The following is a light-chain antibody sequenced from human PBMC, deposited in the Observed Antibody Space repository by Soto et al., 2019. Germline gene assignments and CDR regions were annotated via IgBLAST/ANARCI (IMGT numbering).Light chain of an antibody. CDR1: QSFSSTY. Sequence: EIVLTQSPGTLSLSPGERATLSCRASQSFSSTYLAWYQQKPGQAPRLLIYGASSRATGIPDRFSGSGSGTDFTLTISRLEPEDFAVYYCQQYGSAPFTFGGGTKVDI. V-gene: IGKV3-20*01. J-gene: IGKJ4*01. CDR3: QQYGSAPFT. CDR2: GAS.